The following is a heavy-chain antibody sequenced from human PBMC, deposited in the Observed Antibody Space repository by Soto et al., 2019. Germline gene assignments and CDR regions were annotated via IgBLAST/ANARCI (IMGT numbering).Heavy chain of an antibody. CDR3: AIQPYDFWSGYYTKFDY. CDR1: GDSVSSNSAA. D-gene: IGHD3-3*01. CDR2: TYYRSKWYN. Sequence: PSQTLSLTCAISGDSVSSNSAAWNWIRQSPSRGLEWLGRTYYRSKWYNDYAVSVKSRITINPDTSKNQFSLQLNSVTPEDTAVYYCAIQPYDFWSGYYTKFDYWGQGTLVTVSS. J-gene: IGHJ4*02. V-gene: IGHV6-1*01.